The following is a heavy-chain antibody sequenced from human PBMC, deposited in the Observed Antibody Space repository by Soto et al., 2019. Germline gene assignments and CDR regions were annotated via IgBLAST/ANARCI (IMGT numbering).Heavy chain of an antibody. CDR2: INAGNGNT. J-gene: IGHJ4*02. CDR1: GYTFTSYS. CDR3: ARDRVWWLALQFDY. V-gene: IGHV1-3*01. Sequence: ASVKVSCKASGYTFTSYSMHWVRQAPGQRLEWMGWINAGNGNTKYSQKFQGRVTITRDTSASTAYMELSSLRSEDTAVYYCARDRVWWLALQFDYWGQGTLVTVSS. D-gene: IGHD6-19*01.